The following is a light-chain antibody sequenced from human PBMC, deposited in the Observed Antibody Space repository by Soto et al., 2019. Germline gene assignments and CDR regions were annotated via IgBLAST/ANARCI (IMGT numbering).Light chain of an antibody. CDR2: EVT. CDR3: CSFAGRKTWV. V-gene: IGLV2-23*02. J-gene: IGLJ3*02. Sequence: QSVLTQPASVSGSPGQSITISYTGSGTDVGTYNFVSWFQRHPGKAPQLIIYEVTERPSGVSPRFSGSKSVNTASLTISGLRAEDEADYFCCSFAGRKTWVFGGGTKLTVL. CDR1: GTDVGTYNF.